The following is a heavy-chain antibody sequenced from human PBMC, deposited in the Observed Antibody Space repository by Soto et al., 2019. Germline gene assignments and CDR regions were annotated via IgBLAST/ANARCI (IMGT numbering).Heavy chain of an antibody. D-gene: IGHD3-22*01. CDR3: ARAKRDYYDSSGYYYKKGPYYFDY. CDR2: IYHSGST. Sequence: PSETLSLTCAVPGGSISSGGYSWSWIRQPPGKGLEWIGYIYHSGSTYYNPSLKSRVTISVDRSKNQFSLKLSSVTAADTAVYYCARAKRDYYDSSGYYYKKGPYYFDYWGQGTLVTVSS. V-gene: IGHV4-30-2*01. J-gene: IGHJ4*02. CDR1: GGSISSGGYS.